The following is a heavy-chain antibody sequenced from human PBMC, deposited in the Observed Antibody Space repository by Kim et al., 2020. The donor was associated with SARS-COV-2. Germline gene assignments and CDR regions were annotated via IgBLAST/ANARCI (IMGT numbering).Heavy chain of an antibody. CDR3: ARAPGGSYLRVVY. D-gene: IGHD1-26*01. J-gene: IGHJ4*02. Sequence: YAQKFQGRVTMTRDTSISTAYMELSRLRSDDTAVYYCARAPGGSYLRVVYWGQGTLVTVSS. V-gene: IGHV1-2*02.